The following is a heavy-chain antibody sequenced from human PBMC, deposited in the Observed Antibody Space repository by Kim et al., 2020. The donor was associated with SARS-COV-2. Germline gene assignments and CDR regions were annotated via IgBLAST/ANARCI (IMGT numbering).Heavy chain of an antibody. J-gene: IGHJ4*02. Sequence: RFTISRENAKNSLYLQMNSLRAGDTAVYYCARGGYYDYIWGSYRYTGLDYWGQGTLVTVSS. V-gene: IGHV3-13*01. D-gene: IGHD3-16*02. CDR3: ARGGYYDYIWGSYRYTGLDY.